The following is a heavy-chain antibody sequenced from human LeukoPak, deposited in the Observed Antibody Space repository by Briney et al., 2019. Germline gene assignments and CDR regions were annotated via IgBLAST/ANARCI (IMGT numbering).Heavy chain of an antibody. J-gene: IGHJ4*02. CDR3: AKANSREVPAAILSY. CDR2: IRYDGSNK. CDR1: GFTFSSYG. Sequence: GGSLRLSCAASGFTFSSYGMHWVRQAPGKGLEWVAFIRYDGSNKYYADSVKGRFTISRDNSKNTLYLQMNSLRAEDTAVYYCAKANSREVPAAILSYWGQGTLVTVSS. D-gene: IGHD2-2*02. V-gene: IGHV3-30*02.